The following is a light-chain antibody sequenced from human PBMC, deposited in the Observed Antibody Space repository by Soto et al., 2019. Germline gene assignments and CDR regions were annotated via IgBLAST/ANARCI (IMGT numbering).Light chain of an antibody. CDR3: ETWDSNTRV. CDR1: SGHSSYI. V-gene: IGLV4-60*02. Sequence: QSVLTQSSSASASLGSSVKLTCTLSSGHSSYIIAWHQQQPGKAPRYLMKLEGSGSYNKGSGVPDRFSGSSSEADRYLTISNLQFEDEADYYCETWDSNTRVFGGGTMLTVL. J-gene: IGLJ3*02. CDR2: LEGSGSY.